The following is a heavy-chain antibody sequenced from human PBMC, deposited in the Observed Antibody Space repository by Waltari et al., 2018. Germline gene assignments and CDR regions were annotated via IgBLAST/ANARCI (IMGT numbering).Heavy chain of an antibody. CDR1: GGTFSTNA. CDR2: IIPIFGTT. Sequence: QVQLVQSGTEVKKPGSSVKVSCKASGGTFSTNAISWVRQAPGQGLEWMGRIIPIFGTTKYAQKFQGRITITADKSTATAYMELSSLRSEDTAVYYCAREEDSSGWYVGWFDPWGQGTLVIVSS. J-gene: IGHJ5*02. CDR3: AREEDSSGWYVGWFDP. V-gene: IGHV1-69*08. D-gene: IGHD6-19*01.